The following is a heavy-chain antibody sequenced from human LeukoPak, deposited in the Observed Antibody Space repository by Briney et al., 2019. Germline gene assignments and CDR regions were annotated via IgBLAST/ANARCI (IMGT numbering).Heavy chain of an antibody. Sequence: ASVKVSCKASGYTFTGYYMHWVRQAPGQGLEWMGWINPNSGGTNYAQKFQGRVAMTRDTSISTAYMELSRLRSDDTAVYYCARDGKFSYGYGYWGQGTLVTASS. V-gene: IGHV1-2*02. CDR1: GYTFTGYY. J-gene: IGHJ4*02. D-gene: IGHD5-18*01. CDR3: ARDGKFSYGYGY. CDR2: INPNSGGT.